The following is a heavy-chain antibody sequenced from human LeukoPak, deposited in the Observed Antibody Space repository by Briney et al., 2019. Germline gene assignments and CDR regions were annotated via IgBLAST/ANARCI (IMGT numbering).Heavy chain of an antibody. CDR3: TRAGYYYGSGSPDY. Sequence: PGGSLRLSCTASGFTFGDYAMSWVRQAPGKGLEWVGFIRSKAYGGTREYAASVKGRFTISRDDSKGIAYLQMNSLKTEDTAVYYCTRAGYYYGSGSPDYWGQGTLVTVSS. J-gene: IGHJ4*02. CDR1: GFTFGDYA. D-gene: IGHD3-10*01. V-gene: IGHV3-49*04. CDR2: IRSKAYGGTR.